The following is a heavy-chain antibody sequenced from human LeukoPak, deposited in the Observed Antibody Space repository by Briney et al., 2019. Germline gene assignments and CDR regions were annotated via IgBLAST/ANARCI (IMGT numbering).Heavy chain of an antibody. Sequence: PGGSLRLSCAASGFTFSSYEMNWVRQAPGKGLEWISYISSSGSTRYYADSVKGRFTISRDNAKNSLYLQMNSLRVEDTAVYYCARDFRAVAGPYFDYWGQGTLVTVSS. V-gene: IGHV3-48*03. CDR1: GFTFSSYE. D-gene: IGHD6-19*01. CDR3: ARDFRAVAGPYFDY. CDR2: ISSSGSTR. J-gene: IGHJ4*02.